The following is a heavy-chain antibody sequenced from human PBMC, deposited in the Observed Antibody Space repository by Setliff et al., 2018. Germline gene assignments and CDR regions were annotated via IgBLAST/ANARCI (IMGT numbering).Heavy chain of an antibody. CDR2: ISGSGDST. CDR1: GFTFSNYA. D-gene: IGHD3-22*01. Sequence: GASVKVSCVASGFTFSNYAMAWVRQAPGKGLEWVSAISGSGDSTYYADSVKGRFTISRDNSKNTLYLQLNSLRAEDTAIYYCAGGYPSNFDYWGQGTLVTVSS. CDR3: AGGYPSNFDY. J-gene: IGHJ4*02. V-gene: IGHV3-23*01.